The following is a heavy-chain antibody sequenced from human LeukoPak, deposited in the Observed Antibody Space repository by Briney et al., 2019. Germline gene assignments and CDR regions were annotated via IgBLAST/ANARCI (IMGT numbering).Heavy chain of an antibody. CDR3: ARGRTAMVFHY. CDR2: IYYSGST. Sequence: SETLSLTCTVSGGSISSYYWSWIRQPPGKGLEWIGYIYYSGSTNYNPSLKSRVTISVDTSKNQFSLKLSSVTAADTAVYYCARGRTAMVFHYWGQGTLVTVSS. CDR1: GGSISSYY. V-gene: IGHV4-59*01. D-gene: IGHD5-18*01. J-gene: IGHJ4*02.